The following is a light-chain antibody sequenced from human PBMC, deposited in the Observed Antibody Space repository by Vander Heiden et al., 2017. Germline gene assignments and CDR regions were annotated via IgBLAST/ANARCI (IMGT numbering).Light chain of an antibody. CDR3: QQNNRPHT. V-gene: IGKV1-39*01. CDR1: QNINHY. J-gene: IGKJ2*01. CDR2: AAS. Sequence: DIQIAQSPSSLSASIGDRVTITRRASQNINHYVNWYQQQPGKAPKLLIFAASNLQSGVPSRFSGSGSGRDFTLTISSLHPEDFATYYCQQNNRPHTFGQGTKLEI.